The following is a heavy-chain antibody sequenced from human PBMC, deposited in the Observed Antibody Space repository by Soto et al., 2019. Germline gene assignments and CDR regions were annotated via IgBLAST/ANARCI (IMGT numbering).Heavy chain of an antibody. V-gene: IGHV3-53*01. J-gene: IGHJ4*02. CDR3: ARDQGWYAN. Sequence: SGAASGFTVSVNYVGWVRQAPGKGLEWVSVIYSGGSTYYADSVKGRFTISRDNSKNTLYLQMNSLRAEDTAVYYCARDQGWYANWGQGTLVTVSS. CDR2: IYSGGST. D-gene: IGHD2-8*01. CDR1: GFTVSVNY.